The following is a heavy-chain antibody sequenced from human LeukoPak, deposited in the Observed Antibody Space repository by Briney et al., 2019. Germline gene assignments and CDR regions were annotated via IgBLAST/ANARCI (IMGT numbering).Heavy chain of an antibody. D-gene: IGHD3-10*02. CDR3: AELGITMIGGV. J-gene: IGHJ6*04. CDR1: GFTFSSYE. Sequence: GGTLRLSCAASGFTFSSYEMNWVRQAPGKGLEWVSYISSSGSTIYYADSVEGRFTISRDNAKNSLYLQMNSLRAEDTAVYYCAELGITMIGGVWGKGTTVTISS. CDR2: ISSSGSTI. V-gene: IGHV3-48*03.